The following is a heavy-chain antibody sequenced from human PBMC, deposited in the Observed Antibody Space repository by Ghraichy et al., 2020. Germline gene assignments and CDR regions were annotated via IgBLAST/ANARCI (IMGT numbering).Heavy chain of an antibody. D-gene: IGHD2-2*01. CDR3: ARGGDIVVVPAAMSLYYYMDV. Sequence: ASVKVSCKASGYTFTSYGISWVRQAPGQGLEWMGWISAYNGNTNYAQKLQGRVTMTTDTSTSTAYMELRSLRSDDTAVYYCARGGDIVVVPAAMSLYYYMDVWGKGTTVTVSS. CDR1: GYTFTSYG. V-gene: IGHV1-18*01. J-gene: IGHJ6*03. CDR2: ISAYNGNT.